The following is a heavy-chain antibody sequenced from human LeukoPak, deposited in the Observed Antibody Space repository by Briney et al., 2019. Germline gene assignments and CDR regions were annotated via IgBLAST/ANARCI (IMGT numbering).Heavy chain of an antibody. V-gene: IGHV3-30*18. D-gene: IGHD3-10*01. CDR1: GFTFSSYA. J-gene: IGHJ4*02. CDR2: ISYDGSNK. Sequence: PGGSLRLSCAASGFTFSSYAMSWVRQAPGEGLEWVAVISYDGSNKYYADSVKGRFTISRDNSKNTLYLQMNSLRAEDTAVYYCAKKGSGSYYADYWGQGTLVTVSS. CDR3: AKKGSGSYYADY.